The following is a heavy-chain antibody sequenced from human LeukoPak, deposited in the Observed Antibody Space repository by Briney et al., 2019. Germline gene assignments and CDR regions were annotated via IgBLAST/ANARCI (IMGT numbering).Heavy chain of an antibody. J-gene: IGHJ4*02. CDR1: GFIFSGYG. Sequence: PGGSLRLSCTGSGFIFSGYGIHWVRQAPGKGLEWVANIKQDGSEKYYVDSVKGRFTISRDNAKNSLYLQMNSLRAEDTAVYYCARASSNKRFLEWLLYPNYFDYWGQGTLVTVSS. CDR3: ARASSNKRFLEWLLYPNYFDY. CDR2: IKQDGSEK. V-gene: IGHV3-7*04. D-gene: IGHD3-3*01.